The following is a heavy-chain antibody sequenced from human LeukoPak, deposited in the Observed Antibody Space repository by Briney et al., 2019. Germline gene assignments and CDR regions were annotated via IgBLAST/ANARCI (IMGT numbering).Heavy chain of an antibody. V-gene: IGHV4-61*02. CDR3: ARDSSSPLVRDAFDI. D-gene: IGHD2-2*01. CDR2: IYTSGST. J-gene: IGHJ3*02. Sequence: PSETLSLTCTVSGGSISSGSYYWSWIRQPAGKGLEWIGRIYTSGSTNYNPSLKSRVTISVDKSKNQFSLKLSSATAADTAVYYCARDSSSPLVRDAFDIWGQGIMVTVSS. CDR1: GGSISSGSYY.